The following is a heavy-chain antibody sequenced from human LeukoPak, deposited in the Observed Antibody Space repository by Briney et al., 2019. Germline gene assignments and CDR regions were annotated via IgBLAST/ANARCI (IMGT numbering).Heavy chain of an antibody. CDR3: AKDTNTYYDILTGYFLFDY. V-gene: IGHV3-9*01. CDR2: ISWNSGSI. CDR1: GFTFDDYA. D-gene: IGHD3-9*01. Sequence: GRSLRLSCAASGFTFDDYAMHWVRQAPGEGLEWVSGISWNSGSIGYADSVKGRFTISRDNAKSSLYLQMNSLRAEGTALYYCAKDTNTYYDILTGYFLFDYWGQGTLVTVSS. J-gene: IGHJ4*02.